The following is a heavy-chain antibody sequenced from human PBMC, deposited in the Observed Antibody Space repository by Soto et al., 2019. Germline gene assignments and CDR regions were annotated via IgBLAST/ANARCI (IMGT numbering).Heavy chain of an antibody. CDR2: ISFDGSTE. CDR3: ARSRHGSGSYTHFYYGLDV. V-gene: IGHV3-30-3*01. D-gene: IGHD3-10*01. Sequence: QVQLVESGGGVVQPGRSLRLSCAASGFTVISYAMHWVRQAPGKGLEWVAVISFDGSTEYYADSVKGRFTISRDNSKNTVYLQMNSLRSEDTAVYYCARSRHGSGSYTHFYYGLDVWGQGTTVTVSS. J-gene: IGHJ6*02. CDR1: GFTVISYA.